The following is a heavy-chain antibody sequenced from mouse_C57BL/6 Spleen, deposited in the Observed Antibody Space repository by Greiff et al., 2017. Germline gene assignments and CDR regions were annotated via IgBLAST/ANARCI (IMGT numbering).Heavy chain of an antibody. Sequence: EVKVVESGEGLVKPGGSLKLSCAASGFTFSSYAMSWVRQTPEKRLEWVAYISSGGDYIYYADTVKGRFTISRDNARNTLYLQMSSLKSEDTAMXYCTRDYYGSSYGYAMDYWGQGTSVTVSS. CDR2: ISSGGDYI. D-gene: IGHD1-1*01. CDR1: GFTFSSYA. V-gene: IGHV5-9-1*02. J-gene: IGHJ4*01. CDR3: TRDYYGSSYGYAMDY.